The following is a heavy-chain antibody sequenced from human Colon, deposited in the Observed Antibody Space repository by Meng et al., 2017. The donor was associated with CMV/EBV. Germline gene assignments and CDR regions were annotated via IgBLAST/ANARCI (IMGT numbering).Heavy chain of an antibody. Sequence: GSLRLSCAASGFTFSSYSMNWVRQAPGKGLEWIGSIYHSGTTYYNPSLKSRVTISLDMSKNQFSLKVSSVTAADTAVYYCAREGDVIVPAAKVDYWGPGPLLPFSS. CDR2: IYHSGTT. J-gene: IGHJ4*02. CDR1: GFTFSSYS. CDR3: AREGDVIVPAAKVDY. V-gene: IGHV4-38-2*02. D-gene: IGHD2-2*01.